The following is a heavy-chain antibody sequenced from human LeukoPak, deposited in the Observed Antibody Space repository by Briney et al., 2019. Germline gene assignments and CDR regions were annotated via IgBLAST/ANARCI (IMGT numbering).Heavy chain of an antibody. V-gene: IGHV1-18*01. CDR3: WRRIWDYYRKPICF. Sequence: GASVKVSCKASGYTFISYGINWVRHAPGQGLEWVGWISAYNGNTNYAQKLQGRVTMTTDTSTSTANMELRSLRSDETTVRYCWRRIWDYYRKPICFWGPGNPVTVSS. D-gene: IGHD3-22*01. J-gene: IGHJ6*01. CDR2: ISAYNGNT. CDR1: GYTFISYG.